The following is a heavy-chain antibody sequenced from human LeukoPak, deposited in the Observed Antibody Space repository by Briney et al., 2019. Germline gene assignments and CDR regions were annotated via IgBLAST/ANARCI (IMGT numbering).Heavy chain of an antibody. CDR3: ARDGQYYDFWSGYPI. D-gene: IGHD3-3*01. Sequence: GASVKVSCKASGYTFTGYYMHWVRRAPGQGLEWMGRINPNSGGTNYAQKFQGRVTMTRDTSISTAYMELSRLRSDDTAVYYCARDGQYYDFWSGYPIWGQGTLVTVSS. V-gene: IGHV1-2*06. CDR1: GYTFTGYY. J-gene: IGHJ4*02. CDR2: INPNSGGT.